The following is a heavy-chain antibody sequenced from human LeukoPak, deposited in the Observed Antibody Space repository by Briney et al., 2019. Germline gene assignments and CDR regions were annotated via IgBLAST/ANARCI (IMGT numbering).Heavy chain of an antibody. V-gene: IGHV3-9*01. J-gene: IGHJ4*02. D-gene: IGHD2-8*01. CDR3: ARDRKYARDY. Sequence: PGGSLRLSCAASGFTFDDYAMHWVRQAPGKGLEWVSGISWNSGSIGYADSVKGRFTISRDNAKNSLYLQMNSLRAEDTAVYYCARDRKYARDYWGQGTLVTVSS. CDR1: GFTFDDYA. CDR2: ISWNSGSI.